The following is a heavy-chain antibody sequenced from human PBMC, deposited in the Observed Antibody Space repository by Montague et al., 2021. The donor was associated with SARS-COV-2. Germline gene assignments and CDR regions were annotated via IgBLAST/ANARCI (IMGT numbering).Heavy chain of an antibody. Sequence: SETLSLTCTVSGGSIGNYYWSWIRPPPGKGLEWIGFISHTESTNYNPSLESRVSISIDTSKNQFSLKLSSVTAADTAVYYCARGGYYDYAFDIWGQGTMVTVSS. CDR1: GGSIGNYY. CDR2: ISHTEST. D-gene: IGHD3-22*01. J-gene: IGHJ3*02. CDR3: ARGGYYDYAFDI. V-gene: IGHV4-59*01.